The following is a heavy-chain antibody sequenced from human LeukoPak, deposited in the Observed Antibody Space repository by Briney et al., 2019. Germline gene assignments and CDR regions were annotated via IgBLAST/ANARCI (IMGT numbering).Heavy chain of an antibody. CDR2: LSGRDGST. CDR3: AKGNLRGPPPNIDY. CDR1: GFTFSSYA. Sequence: GGSLRLSCAASGFTFSSYAMGWVRQAPGKGLEWVSALSGRDGSTYYADSVKGRFTISRDNSKNTLYLQMNSLRAEDTAVYYCAKGNLRGPPPNIDYWGQGTLVTVSS. V-gene: IGHV3-23*01. J-gene: IGHJ4*02. D-gene: IGHD5/OR15-5a*01.